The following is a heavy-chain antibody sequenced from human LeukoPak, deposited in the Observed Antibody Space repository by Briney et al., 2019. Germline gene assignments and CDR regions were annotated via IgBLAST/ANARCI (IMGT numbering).Heavy chain of an antibody. CDR1: GGSFSGYY. CDR2: INHSGST. Sequence: SETLSLTCAVYGGSFSGYYWSWIRQPPGKGPEWIGEINHSGSTNYNPSLKSRVTISVDTSKNQFSLKLSSVTAADTAVYYCARGLIAAAGNDAFDIWGQGTMVTVSS. J-gene: IGHJ3*02. V-gene: IGHV4-34*01. D-gene: IGHD6-13*01. CDR3: ARGLIAAAGNDAFDI.